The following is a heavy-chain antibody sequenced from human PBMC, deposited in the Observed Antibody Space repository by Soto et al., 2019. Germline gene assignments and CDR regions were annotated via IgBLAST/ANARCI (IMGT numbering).Heavy chain of an antibody. J-gene: IGHJ6*02. Sequence: EVQLVESGGGLVQPGGSLRLSCAASGFTFSSYWMSWVRQAPGKGLEWVANIKQDGSEKYYVDSVKGRFTISRDNAKNSLYLQMNSLRAEDTAVYYCARDPLNYGDYNYYYYGMDVWGQGTTVTVSS. CDR3: ARDPLNYGDYNYYYYGMDV. CDR2: IKQDGSEK. V-gene: IGHV3-7*01. CDR1: GFTFSSYW. D-gene: IGHD4-17*01.